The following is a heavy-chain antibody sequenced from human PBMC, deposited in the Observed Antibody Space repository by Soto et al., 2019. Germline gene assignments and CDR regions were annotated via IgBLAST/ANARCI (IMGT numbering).Heavy chain of an antibody. CDR1: GYTFTGYY. D-gene: IGHD2-2*01. Sequence: GASEKVSCKTSGYTFTGYYMHWVRQAPGQGREGMGWINPNRGGTNCAQKFQGWGTMTRDTSISTAYMELSRLRADDTAVDYCGRGQLFVAGRRGLFADYWCQGTLVTVSS. J-gene: IGHJ4*02. CDR2: INPNRGGT. V-gene: IGHV1-2*04. CDR3: GRGQLFVAGRRGLFADY.